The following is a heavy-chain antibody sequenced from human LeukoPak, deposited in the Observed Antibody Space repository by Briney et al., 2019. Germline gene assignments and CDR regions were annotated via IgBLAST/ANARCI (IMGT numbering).Heavy chain of an antibody. CDR1: GFTFSSYS. Sequence: GGSLRLSCAASGFTFSSYSMNWVRQAPGKGLEWVSYISSSSSTIYYADSVKGRFTISRDNAKNSLYLQMNSLRAEDTAVYYCARDSSYYDFWSGYPTANWFDPWGQGTLVTVSS. D-gene: IGHD3-3*01. J-gene: IGHJ5*02. CDR2: ISSSSSTI. CDR3: ARDSSYYDFWSGYPTANWFDP. V-gene: IGHV3-48*04.